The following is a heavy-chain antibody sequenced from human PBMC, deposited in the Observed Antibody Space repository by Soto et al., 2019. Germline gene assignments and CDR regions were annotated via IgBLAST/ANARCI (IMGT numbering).Heavy chain of an antibody. V-gene: IGHV3-23*01. Sequence: GGSLRLSCAASGFLFISYAMNWVRQAPGKGLDWVSVISGSGDNTYYADSVKGRFTISRDNAKTTLCLQVSSLRAEDTAVYYCSRDRDLYYYDSRVYYLTRVGPYGMDIGCQGTMVTVFS. CDR1: GFLFISYA. CDR3: SRDRDLYYYDSRVYYLTRVGPYGMDI. J-gene: IGHJ6*02. D-gene: IGHD3-22*01. CDR2: ISGSGDNT.